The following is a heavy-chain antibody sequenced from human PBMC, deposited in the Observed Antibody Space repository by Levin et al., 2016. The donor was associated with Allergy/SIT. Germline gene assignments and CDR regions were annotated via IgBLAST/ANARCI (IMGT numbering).Heavy chain of an antibody. CDR2: IHHSGNT. D-gene: IGHD6-19*01. J-gene: IGHJ4*02. V-gene: IGHV4-39*07. Sequence: SETLSLTCTVSRGSISSSSYSWNWIRQPPGKGLEWVGEIHHSGNTHYNSSLKSRVTISADTSKNQFSLKLSSVTAADTATYYCATRGRGLAPFDYWGQGVLVTVSS. CDR3: ATRGRGLAPFDY. CDR1: RGSISSSSYS.